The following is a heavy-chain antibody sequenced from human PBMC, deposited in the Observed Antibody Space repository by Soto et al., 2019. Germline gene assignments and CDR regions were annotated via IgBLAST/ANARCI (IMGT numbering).Heavy chain of an antibody. Sequence: PSETLSLTCAVYGGSFSGYYWSWIRQPPGKGLEWIGEINHSGSTNYNPSLKSRVTISVDTSKNQFSLKLSSVTAADTAVYYCAQGYSGSYSSWGQGTLVTVSS. CDR2: INHSGST. D-gene: IGHD1-26*01. V-gene: IGHV4-34*01. CDR3: AQGYSGSYSS. CDR1: GGSFSGYY. J-gene: IGHJ4*02.